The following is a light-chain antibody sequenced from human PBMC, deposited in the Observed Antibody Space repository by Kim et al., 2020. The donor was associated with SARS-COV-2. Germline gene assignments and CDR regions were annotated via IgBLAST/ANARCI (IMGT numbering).Light chain of an antibody. Sequence: SVGNRDTITCRASQSIAKWLAWYQQKPGRAPELLIYQTSNLQTGVPSRFSGSGSGTEFTLTVSSLQPDDFATYYCQQYHNYSPWSFGQGTKVDIK. CDR1: QSIAKW. CDR2: QTS. CDR3: QQYHNYSPWS. V-gene: IGKV1-5*03. J-gene: IGKJ1*01.